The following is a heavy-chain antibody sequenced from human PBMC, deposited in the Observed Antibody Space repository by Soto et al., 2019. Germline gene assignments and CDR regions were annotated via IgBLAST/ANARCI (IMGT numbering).Heavy chain of an antibody. V-gene: IGHV3-66*01. CDR2: IYTNGKT. CDR3: ATGALPEEFDAFDI. D-gene: IGHD7-27*01. CDR1: GFTVSSNY. Sequence: EVQLVESGGGLVQPGGSLRLSCAASGFTVSSNYMSWVRQAPGKGLDWVSVIYTNGKTYYADSVKGRFIISRDNAKNTLYLQMNSLRAEDPAVYYCATGALPEEFDAFDIWGQGTMVTVSS. J-gene: IGHJ3*02.